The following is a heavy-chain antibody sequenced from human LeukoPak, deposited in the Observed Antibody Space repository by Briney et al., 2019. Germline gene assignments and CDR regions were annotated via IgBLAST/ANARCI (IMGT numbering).Heavy chain of an antibody. Sequence: PGGSLRLSCAASGFGFSTYAMSGVREAPGKGLEWGSGLSGSGGTTYYADSVKGRFTIFRDNSRNTLFLQMNSLRAADTAVYYCAQSAPVSRSHFDYWGQGTLVTVSS. CDR1: GFGFSTYA. V-gene: IGHV3-23*01. J-gene: IGHJ4*02. CDR3: AQSAPVSRSHFDY. CDR2: LSGSGGTT.